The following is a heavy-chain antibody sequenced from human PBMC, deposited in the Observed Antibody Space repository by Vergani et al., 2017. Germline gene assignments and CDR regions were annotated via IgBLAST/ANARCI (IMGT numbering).Heavy chain of an antibody. J-gene: IGHJ4*02. D-gene: IGHD5-12*01. V-gene: IGHV1-2*02. CDR2: INPNSGGT. CDR1: GYTFTGYY. CDR3: ARTAQDGYSGYEVPFFFDY. Sequence: QVQLVQSGAEVKKPGASVKVSCKASGYTFTGYYMHWVRQAPGQGLEGMGWINPNSGGTNYAQKFQGRVTMTRDTSISTAYMELSRLRSDDTAVYYCARTAQDGYSGYEVPFFFDYWGQGTLVTVSS.